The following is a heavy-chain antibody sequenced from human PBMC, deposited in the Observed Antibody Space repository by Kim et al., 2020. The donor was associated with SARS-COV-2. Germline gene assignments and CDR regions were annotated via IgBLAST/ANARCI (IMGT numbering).Heavy chain of an antibody. V-gene: IGHV4-31*02. CDR3: ARDLIAAAGVSGMDV. Sequence: PSLKSRVTTSVDTSKTQFPLKLSSVTAAETAVYYCARDLIAAAGVSGMDVWGQGTTVTVSS. J-gene: IGHJ6*02. D-gene: IGHD6-13*01.